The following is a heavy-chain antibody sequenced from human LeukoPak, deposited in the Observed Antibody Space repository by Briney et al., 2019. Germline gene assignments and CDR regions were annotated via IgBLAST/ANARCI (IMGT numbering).Heavy chain of an antibody. Sequence: GGSLRLSCAASGFTFSSYAMSWFRQAPGKGLEWVSAISGSGGSTYYADSVKGRFTISRDNSKNTLYLQMNSLRAEDTAVYYCAKDSYYYYDSSGYYYYTEYFQHWGQGTLVTVSS. D-gene: IGHD3-22*01. CDR1: GFTFSSYA. CDR3: AKDSYYYYDSSGYYYYTEYFQH. V-gene: IGHV3-23*01. J-gene: IGHJ1*01. CDR2: ISGSGGST.